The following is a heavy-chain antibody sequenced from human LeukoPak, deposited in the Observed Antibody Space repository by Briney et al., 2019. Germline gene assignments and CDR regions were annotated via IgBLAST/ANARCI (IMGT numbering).Heavy chain of an antibody. J-gene: IGHJ4*02. Sequence: PSETLSLTCAVYGGSFSGYYWSWIRQPPGKGPEWIGEINHSGSTNYNPSLKSRVTISVDTSKNQFSLKLSSVTAADTAVYYCARGPGYCSGDSCYSVDYWGQGTLVTVSS. CDR1: GGSFSGYY. V-gene: IGHV4-34*01. CDR2: INHSGST. CDR3: ARGPGYCSGDSCYSVDY. D-gene: IGHD2-15*01.